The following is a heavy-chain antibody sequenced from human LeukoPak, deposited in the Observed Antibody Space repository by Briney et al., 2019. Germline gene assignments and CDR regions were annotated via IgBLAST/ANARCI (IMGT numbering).Heavy chain of an antibody. V-gene: IGHV1-69*04. CDR1: GGTFSSYA. J-gene: IGHJ6*02. CDR3: ARATYYYYYGMDV. Sequence: ASVKVSFKASGGTFSSYAISWVRQAPGQGREWMGRIIPILGIANYAQKFQGRVTITADKSTSTAYMELSSLRSEDTAVYYCARATYYYYYGMDVWGQGTTVTVSS. CDR2: IIPILGIA.